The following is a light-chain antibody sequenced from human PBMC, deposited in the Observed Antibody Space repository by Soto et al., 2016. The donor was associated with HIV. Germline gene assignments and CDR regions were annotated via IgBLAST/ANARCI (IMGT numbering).Light chain of an antibody. V-gene: IGKV1-27*01. CDR3: QKYNGVIT. Sequence: IQMTQSPSSLSGSIGDRVSITCRASQDIYNYLAWYQQKPGKVPRLLISAAMNLESGVPSRFRGSGSGTEFTLTITSLQPEDIATYYCQKYNGVITFGGGTKV. CDR1: QDIYNY. CDR2: AAM. J-gene: IGKJ4*01.